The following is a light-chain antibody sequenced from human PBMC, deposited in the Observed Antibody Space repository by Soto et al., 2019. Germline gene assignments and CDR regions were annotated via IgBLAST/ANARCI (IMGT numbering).Light chain of an antibody. Sequence: EIVLTQSPGTLSLSPGERATLSCRASQSVSSTYLAWYQQKPGQAPRLLIYAAYSRATGIPDRFSGSGSGTDFPLTISRVEPEDSAVYYCQRYGTSPAWTFGQGTKVEIQ. V-gene: IGKV3-20*01. CDR2: AAY. CDR1: QSVSSTY. J-gene: IGKJ1*01. CDR3: QRYGTSPAWT.